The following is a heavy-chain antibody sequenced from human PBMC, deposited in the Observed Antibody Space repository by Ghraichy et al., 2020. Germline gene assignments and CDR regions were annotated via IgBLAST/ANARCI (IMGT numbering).Heavy chain of an antibody. CDR3: ARGSTVVRFYYYDGMDV. D-gene: IGHD4-23*01. CDR2: ITSSSRFI. J-gene: IGHJ6*02. Sequence: GGSLRLSCVGSGFALNSYSMNWVRQAPGKGLEWDSYITSSSRFISYADSVKGRFTVSRDNAQNSLYLQMKSLRDDDTAVYYCARGSTVVRFYYYDGMDVCGSGIMVPLP. V-gene: IGHV3-48*02. CDR1: GFALNSYS.